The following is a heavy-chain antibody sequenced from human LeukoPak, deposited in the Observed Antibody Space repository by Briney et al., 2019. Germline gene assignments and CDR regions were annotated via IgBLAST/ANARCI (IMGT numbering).Heavy chain of an antibody. Sequence: PSETLSLTCTVSGGSISSYYWSWIRQPAGKGLEWIGRIYTSGSTNYNPSLKSRVTMSVDTSKNQFSLELSSVTAADTAVYYCARSVENYDILTGYYRGGFDYWGQGTLVTVSS. CDR2: IYTSGST. CDR3: ARSVENYDILTGYYRGGFDY. J-gene: IGHJ4*02. V-gene: IGHV4-4*07. CDR1: GGSISSYY. D-gene: IGHD3-9*01.